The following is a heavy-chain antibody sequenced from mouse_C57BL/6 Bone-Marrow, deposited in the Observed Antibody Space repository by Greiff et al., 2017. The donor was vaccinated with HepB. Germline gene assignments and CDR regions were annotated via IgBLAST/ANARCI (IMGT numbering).Heavy chain of an antibody. J-gene: IGHJ4*01. CDR3: ASPRWLRRGTSYYAMDY. CDR2: INPNNGGT. Sequence: EVQLQQSGPELVKPGASVKISCKASGYTFTDYYMNWVKQSHGKSLEWIGDINPNNGGTSYNQKFKGKATLTVDKSSSTAYMELRSLTSEDSAVYYCASPRWLRRGTSYYAMDYWGQGTSVTVSS. V-gene: IGHV1-26*01. D-gene: IGHD2-2*01. CDR1: GYTFTDYY.